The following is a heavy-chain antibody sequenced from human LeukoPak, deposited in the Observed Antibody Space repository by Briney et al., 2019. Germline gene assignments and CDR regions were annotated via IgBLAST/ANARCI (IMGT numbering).Heavy chain of an antibody. V-gene: IGHV3-20*04. Sequence: GGSLRLSCAASGFTFDDDGMTWVRQAPGKGLEWVSSINWNGGSTGYADSVKGRFTISRDNAKNSLFLQMNSLRAEDTALYYCARDRGPYDSSGYYPYDAFDIWGQGTMVTVSS. CDR3: ARDRGPYDSSGYYPYDAFDI. CDR2: INWNGGST. D-gene: IGHD3-22*01. CDR1: GFTFDDDG. J-gene: IGHJ3*02.